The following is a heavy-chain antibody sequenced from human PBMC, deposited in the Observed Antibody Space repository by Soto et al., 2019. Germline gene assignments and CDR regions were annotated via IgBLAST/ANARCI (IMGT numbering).Heavy chain of an antibody. Sequence: QVQLQQWGAGLLKPSETLSLTCAVYGGSFSGYYWSWIRQPPGKGLEWIGEINHRGSTNYNPSLMRRVTISVATSNNQFSLELSSVTAADTAVYYCARVSITLAIWGQGTLVTVSS. CDR3: ARVSITLAI. CDR2: INHRGST. CDR1: GGSFSGYY. J-gene: IGHJ4*02. D-gene: IGHD2-2*01. V-gene: IGHV4-34*01.